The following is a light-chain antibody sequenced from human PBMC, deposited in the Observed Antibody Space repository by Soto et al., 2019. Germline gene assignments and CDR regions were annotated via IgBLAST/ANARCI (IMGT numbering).Light chain of an antibody. Sequence: QSALTQPPSASGSPGQSVTISCTGTNSDVGGYNYVSWYQQHPGKAPKVMIYEVSQRPSGVPDRFSGSKSGNTASLTVSGLQAEDEADYYCSLYAGSNNFRVFDGGTKLTVL. J-gene: IGLJ2*01. CDR2: EVS. V-gene: IGLV2-8*01. CDR1: NSDVGGYNY. CDR3: SLYAGSNNFRV.